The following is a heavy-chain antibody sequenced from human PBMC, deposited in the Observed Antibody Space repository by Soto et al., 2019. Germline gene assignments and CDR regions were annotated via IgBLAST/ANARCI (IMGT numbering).Heavy chain of an antibody. CDR3: GGQPIATLALYGMDR. J-gene: IGHJ6*02. V-gene: IGHV6-1*01. Sequence: SQPLSLPCVISEASVSSNSAAWNWIRQSPSRGLEWLGGTYYRSKWNFDYAESVKSRMSIIPDTSNNHFSLLLNSVTPEDTAVYYCGGQPIATLALYGMDRWGQGTKVTVSS. CDR2: TYYRSKWNF. CDR1: EASVSSNSAA.